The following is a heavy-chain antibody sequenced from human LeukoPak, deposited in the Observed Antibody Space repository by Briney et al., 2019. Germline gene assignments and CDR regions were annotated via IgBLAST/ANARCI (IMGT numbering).Heavy chain of an antibody. V-gene: IGHV4-39*07. J-gene: IGHJ6*03. D-gene: IGHD6-6*01. CDR3: ARDFSSSSTVYYYYYMDV. CDR1: GGSISSSKYY. CDR2: IFNSGST. Sequence: SETLSLTCTVSGGSISSSKYYWGWIRQPPGKGLEWIGTIFNSGSTHYNPSLKSRVTISVDTSKNQFSLNLSSVTAADTAVYYCARDFSSSSTVYYYYYMDVWGKGTTVTVSS.